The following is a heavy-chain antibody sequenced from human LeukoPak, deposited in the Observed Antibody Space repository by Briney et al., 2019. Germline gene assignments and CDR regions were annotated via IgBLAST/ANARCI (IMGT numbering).Heavy chain of an antibody. CDR2: ISGSGGST. CDR1: GFTFSSYG. Sequence: GGSLRLSCAASGFTFSSYGMSWVRQAPGKGLEWVSAISGSGGSTYYADSVKGRFTISRDNSKNTLYLQMNSLRAEDTAVYYCARDLSGIAGYTYGRGIDYWGQGTLVTVSS. CDR3: ARDLSGIAGYTYGRGIDY. V-gene: IGHV3-23*01. D-gene: IGHD5-18*01. J-gene: IGHJ4*02.